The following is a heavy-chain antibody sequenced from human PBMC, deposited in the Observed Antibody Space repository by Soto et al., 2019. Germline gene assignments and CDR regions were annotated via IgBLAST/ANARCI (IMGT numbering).Heavy chain of an antibody. Sequence: SETLSLTCTVSGGSVSSGSYYWSWIRQPPGKGLEWIGYIYYSGSTNYNPSLKSRVTISIDTSKNQFSLKLSSVTAADKAVYYCARMERYGGYVSYFDYWGRGTLVTVSS. CDR1: GGSVSSGSYY. CDR2: IYYSGST. CDR3: ARMERYGGYVSYFDY. D-gene: IGHD5-12*01. V-gene: IGHV4-61*01. J-gene: IGHJ4*02.